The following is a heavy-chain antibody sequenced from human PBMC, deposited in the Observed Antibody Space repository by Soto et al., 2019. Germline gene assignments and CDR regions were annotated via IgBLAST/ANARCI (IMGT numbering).Heavy chain of an antibody. J-gene: IGHJ4*02. D-gene: IGHD6-19*01. CDR3: ARTGYSSGWHYFDY. V-gene: IGHV4-59*01. CDR1: GGSISSYY. Sequence: SETLSLTCTVSGGSISSYYWSWIRQPPGKGLEWIGYIYYSGSTNYNPSLKSRVTISVDTSKNQFSLKLSSVTAADTAVYYCARTGYSSGWHYFDYWGQGTLVTVSS. CDR2: IYYSGST.